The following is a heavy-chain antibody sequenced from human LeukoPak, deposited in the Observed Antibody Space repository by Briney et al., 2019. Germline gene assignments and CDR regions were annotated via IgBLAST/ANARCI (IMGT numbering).Heavy chain of an antibody. CDR2: ISGYNGHT. Sequence: ASVKVSCKASGYTFTGYYMHWVRQAPGQGLEWMGWISGYNGHTYSAQKFQGRLTMTTDTSTSTADMELRGLTSDDTAVFYCARGFSANYYDYWGQGTLVTVSS. V-gene: IGHV1-18*04. CDR3: ARGFSANYYDY. CDR1: GYTFTGYY. D-gene: IGHD1-26*01. J-gene: IGHJ4*02.